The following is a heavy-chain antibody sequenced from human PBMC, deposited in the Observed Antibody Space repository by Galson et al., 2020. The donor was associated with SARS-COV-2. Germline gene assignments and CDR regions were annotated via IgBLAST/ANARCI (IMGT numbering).Heavy chain of an antibody. CDR1: RLTFSECY. V-gene: IGHV3-11*01. CDR3: ACSRRYSGSYDY. J-gene: IGHJ4*02. CDR2: VSSSGSTK. D-gene: IGHD1-26*01. Sequence: GGSLRLSCAASRLTFSECYMSWIRQAPGKGLEWVAFVSSSGSTKYYSDSAKGRFSISKDNGRNSVYLQMSSLSAEDTGIYYCACSRRYSGSYDYWGQGTLVTVSS.